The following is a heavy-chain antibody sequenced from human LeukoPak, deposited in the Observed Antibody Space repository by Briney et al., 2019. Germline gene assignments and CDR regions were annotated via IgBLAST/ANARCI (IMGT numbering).Heavy chain of an antibody. D-gene: IGHD2-15*01. J-gene: IGHJ4*02. Sequence: PSETLSLTCTVSGGSISSYYWSWIRQPPGKGLEWVSVIYRGDDSTYNADSVKGRFTISRDSSKNTLYLQMNSLRAEDTAVYYCARDQEGSLGYCSGGSCYELDYWGQGTLVTVSS. CDR2: IYRGDDST. CDR3: ARDQEGSLGYCSGGSCYELDY. CDR1: GGSISSYY. V-gene: IGHV3-53*01.